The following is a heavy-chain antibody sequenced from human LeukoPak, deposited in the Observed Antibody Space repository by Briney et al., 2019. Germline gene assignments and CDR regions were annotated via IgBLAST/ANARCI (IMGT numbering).Heavy chain of an antibody. V-gene: IGHV3-33*01. Sequence: GGSLRLSCAASGFTFSSYGMHWVRQAPGKGLEWVAVIWYDGSKTYYADSVKGRFTISRDNSKNTLYLQMSSLRADDTAVYYCAGYNTGRPDYWGQGTLVTVSS. CDR3: AGYNTGRPDY. CDR2: IWYDGSKT. CDR1: GFTFSSYG. J-gene: IGHJ4*01. D-gene: IGHD1-14*01.